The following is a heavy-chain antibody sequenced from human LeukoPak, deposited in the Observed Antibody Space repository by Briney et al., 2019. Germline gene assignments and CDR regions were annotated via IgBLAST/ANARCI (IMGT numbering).Heavy chain of an antibody. CDR3: AGDQYDTWSRRGNFDS. V-gene: IGHV3-7*03. J-gene: IGHJ4*02. D-gene: IGHD3-3*01. CDR2: IKLDGSEK. CDR1: GFTFGKYW. Sequence: GGSLRLSCVASGFTFGKYWMSWVRQAPGKGLEWVANIKLDGSEKNYVDSVKGRFTISRDNTKNSLYLQMNSLRVEDTAVFYCAGDQYDTWSRRGNFDSWGQGTLVTVSS.